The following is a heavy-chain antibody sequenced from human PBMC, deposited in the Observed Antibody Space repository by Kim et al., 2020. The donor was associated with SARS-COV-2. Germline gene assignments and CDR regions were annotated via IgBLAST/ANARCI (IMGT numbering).Heavy chain of an antibody. V-gene: IGHV3-9*01. J-gene: IGHJ3*02. Sequence: GGSLRLSCAASGFTFDDYAMHWVRQAPGKGLEWVSGISWNSGSIGYADSVKGRFTISRDNAKNSLYLQMNSLRAEDTALYYCAKDGSPYNPLGDAFDIWGQGTMVTVSS. D-gene: IGHD7-27*01. CDR3: AKDGSPYNPLGDAFDI. CDR1: GFTFDDYA. CDR2: ISWNSGSI.